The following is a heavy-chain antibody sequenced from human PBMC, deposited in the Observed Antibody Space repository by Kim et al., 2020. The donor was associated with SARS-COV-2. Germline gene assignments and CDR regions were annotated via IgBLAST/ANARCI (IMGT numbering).Heavy chain of an antibody. V-gene: IGHV4-34*01. CDR1: GGSFSGYY. J-gene: IGHJ6*02. CDR3: ARGKKTRIFGVVSVSYYYYGMDV. CDR2: INHSGST. Sequence: SETLSLTCAVYGGSFSGYYWSWIRQPPGKGLEWIGEINHSGSTNYNPSLKSRVTISVDTSKNQFSLKLSSVTAADTAVYYCARGKKTRIFGVVSVSYYYYGMDVWGQGTTVTVSS. D-gene: IGHD3-3*01.